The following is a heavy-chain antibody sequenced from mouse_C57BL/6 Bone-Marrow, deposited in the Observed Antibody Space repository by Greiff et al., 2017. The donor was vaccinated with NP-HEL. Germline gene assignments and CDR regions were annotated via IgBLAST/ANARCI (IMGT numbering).Heavy chain of an antibody. Sequence: QVQLQQSGAELARPGASVKLSCKASGYTFTSYGISWVKQRPGQGLEWIGEIYPRSGNTYYNEKFKGKATLTADKTSSTAYMELSSLTSEDSAVYFCTRITTVVATYWYFDVWGTGTTVTVSS. V-gene: IGHV1-81*01. D-gene: IGHD1-1*01. CDR2: IYPRSGNT. J-gene: IGHJ1*03. CDR1: GYTFTSYG. CDR3: TRITTVVATYWYFDV.